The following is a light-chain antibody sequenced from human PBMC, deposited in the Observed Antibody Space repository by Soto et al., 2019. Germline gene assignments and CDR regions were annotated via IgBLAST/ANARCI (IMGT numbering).Light chain of an antibody. J-gene: IGKJ4*01. CDR2: KAS. CDR1: QSISSW. CDR3: QQYNSYPLT. V-gene: IGKV1-5*03. Sequence: DIQMTQSPSTLSASVGDRVTITCRATQSISSWLAWYPQKPGKAPKLLIYKASSLESGVPSRFRGSGAGTECTRTISSLQPDDVSTDYCQQYNSYPLTFGGGTKVDI.